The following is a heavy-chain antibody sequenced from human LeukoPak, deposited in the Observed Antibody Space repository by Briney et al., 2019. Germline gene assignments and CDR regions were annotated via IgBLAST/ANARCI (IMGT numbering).Heavy chain of an antibody. CDR1: GFTFSIYW. V-gene: IGHV3-7*01. CDR3: ARTHSSSWYGGDNFDY. Sequence: GGSLRLSSAASGFTFSIYWMSWVRQAPRKGLEWVANIKQDGSEKYYVDSVKGRFTISRDNAKNSLYLQMNSLRAEDTAVYYCARTHSSSWYGGDNFDYWGQGTLVTVSS. CDR2: IKQDGSEK. D-gene: IGHD6-13*01. J-gene: IGHJ4*02.